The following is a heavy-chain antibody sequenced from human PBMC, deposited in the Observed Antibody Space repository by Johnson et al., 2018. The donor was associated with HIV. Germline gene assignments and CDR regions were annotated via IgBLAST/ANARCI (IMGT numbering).Heavy chain of an antibody. CDR3: ARLRAEAQFDAFDI. CDR1: GFTFSDFF. D-gene: IGHD5-24*01. J-gene: IGHJ3*02. CDR2: MSTSGSTK. Sequence: QVQLVESGGGLVKPGGSLRLSCAASGFTFSDFFMSWIRQAPGKGLEWVAYMSTSGSTKFYADSVKGRFTIPRDNAKNSLYLQMNGLRAEDTAVYYCARLRAEAQFDAFDIWGQGTMVTVSS. V-gene: IGHV3-11*04.